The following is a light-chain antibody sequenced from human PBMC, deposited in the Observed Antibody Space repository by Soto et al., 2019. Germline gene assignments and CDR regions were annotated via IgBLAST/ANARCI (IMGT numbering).Light chain of an antibody. CDR1: QRINGN. CDR3: QQYQTWPRT. Sequence: DILMTQSPATLSVTPGERATLSCRASQRINGNLAWYQHIPGQAPKLLIYEASTWATGVPARFSGSGSRTDFTLTISSLQSEDFGVYYCQQYQTWPRTFGEGTKVDIK. V-gene: IGKV3-15*01. CDR2: EAS. J-gene: IGKJ1*01.